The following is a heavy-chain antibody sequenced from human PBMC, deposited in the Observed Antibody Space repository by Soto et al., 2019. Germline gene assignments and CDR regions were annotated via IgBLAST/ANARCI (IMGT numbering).Heavy chain of an antibody. CDR2: IYPGDHET. D-gene: IGHD6-13*01. V-gene: IGHV5-51*01. CDR1: AYTFSNFC. CDR3: ARSPRSSPYFDY. J-gene: IGHJ4*02. Sequence: GESLTISRQCSAYTFSNFCIQWVRQLPGQGLEWMGIIYPGDHETRYSPSFRGKVTISADKSINTAYLQWNGLEASDTAFYFCARSPRSSPYFDYWGQGALVSVSS.